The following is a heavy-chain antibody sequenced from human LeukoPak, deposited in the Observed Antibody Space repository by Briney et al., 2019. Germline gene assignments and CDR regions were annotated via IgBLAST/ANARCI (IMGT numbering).Heavy chain of an antibody. J-gene: IGHJ4*02. CDR2: ISGSGGST. Sequence: PGGSLRLSCAASGFTFSSYAMSWVRQAPGKGLEWVSAISGSGGSTYYADSVKGRFTISRDNSKNTLYLQMNSLRAEDTAVYYCAHIHPSVVGATTGGGYYFDYWGQGTLVTVSS. D-gene: IGHD1-26*01. V-gene: IGHV3-23*01. CDR3: AHIHPSVVGATTGGGYYFDY. CDR1: GFTFSSYA.